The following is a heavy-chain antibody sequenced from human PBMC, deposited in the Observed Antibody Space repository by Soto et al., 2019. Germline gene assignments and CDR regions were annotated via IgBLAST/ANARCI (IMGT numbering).Heavy chain of an antibody. D-gene: IGHD1-1*01. J-gene: IGHJ4*02. CDR2: ISSSSSYI. CDR3: ARGDKRRYYFDF. Sequence: EVQLVESGGGLVKPGGSLRLSCAASGFTFSSYSMNWVRQAPGKGLEWVSSISSSSSYIYYADSVKGRFTISRDNSKKSLYLQMNSLRAEDTAVYYCARGDKRRYYFDFWGQGNLVTVSS. CDR1: GFTFSSYS. V-gene: IGHV3-21*01.